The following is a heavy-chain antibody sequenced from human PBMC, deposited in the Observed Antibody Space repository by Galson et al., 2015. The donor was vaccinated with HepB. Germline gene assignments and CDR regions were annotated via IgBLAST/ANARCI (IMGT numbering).Heavy chain of an antibody. Sequence: SLRLSCAASGFTFSSYGMHWVRQAPGKGLEWVAVISYDGSNKYYADSVKGRFTISRDNSKNTLYLQMNSLRAEDTAVYYCARDSWGSGSYFNVFDYWGQGTLVTVSS. D-gene: IGHD3-10*01. CDR2: ISYDGSNK. CDR3: ARDSWGSGSYFNVFDY. CDR1: GFTFSSYG. J-gene: IGHJ4*02. V-gene: IGHV3-30*03.